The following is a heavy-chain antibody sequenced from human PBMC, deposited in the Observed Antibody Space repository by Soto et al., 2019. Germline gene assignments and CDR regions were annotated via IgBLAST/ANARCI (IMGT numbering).Heavy chain of an antibody. J-gene: IGHJ4*02. CDR3: ARGLVAQIPALDY. Sequence: QVQLQQSGTVLLTPSQTLSLTCVISGDSVSNARAGWNWIRQSPSIGLEWLGRTYYGFKWFNAYAQSVQSRITMNSDTSNTQLSLHLTSVTPVDTAVYYCARGLVAQIPALDYWGQGTLVTVSS. V-gene: IGHV6-1*01. CDR1: GDSVSNARAG. D-gene: IGHD2-21*01. CDR2: TYYGFKWFN.